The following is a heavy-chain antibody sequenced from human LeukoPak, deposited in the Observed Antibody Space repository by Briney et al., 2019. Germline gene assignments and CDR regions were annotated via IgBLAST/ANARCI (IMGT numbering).Heavy chain of an antibody. D-gene: IGHD5-18*01. CDR2: MSGSGATT. CDR1: GFTFSSYV. CDR3: TKEARYSYAPD. J-gene: IGHJ4*02. Sequence: GGSLRLSCAASGFTFSSYVMTWVRQAPGKGLEWVSTMSGSGATTYYADSVKGRFTISRDNSKNTLYLQMNTLRAEDTAVYYCTKEARYSYAPDWGQGTLVTVSS. V-gene: IGHV3-23*01.